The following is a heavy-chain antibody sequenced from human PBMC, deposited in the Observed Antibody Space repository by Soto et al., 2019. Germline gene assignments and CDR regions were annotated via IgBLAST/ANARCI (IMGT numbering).Heavy chain of an antibody. V-gene: IGHV1-2*02. D-gene: IGHD6-19*01. CDR2: INPVNGGT. J-gene: IGHJ4*02. Sequence: QVQLVQSGAEVKKPEASVKVSCKASGDAFNDHDYMHWVRQAPGQGPEWMGWINPVNGGTYYSQKFPGRVTVTRDQSSSTGYRELSSLTSDDTALYYWARLSSGWHFDYWGQGTPVAVSS. CDR3: ARLSSGWHFDY. CDR1: GDAFNDHDY.